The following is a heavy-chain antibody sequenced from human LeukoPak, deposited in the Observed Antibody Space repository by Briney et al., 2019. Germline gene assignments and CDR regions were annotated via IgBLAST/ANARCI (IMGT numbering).Heavy chain of an antibody. V-gene: IGHV1-18*01. CDR2: ISAYNGNT. CDR3: ARGHRDMVRGLITY. J-gene: IGHJ4*02. Sequence: ASVKVSCKASGYSFTNFGFTWVGQAPGQGLEWVGWISAYNGNTNYAQKLQDRLTLTTDTSTTTAYMELRSLRSDDTAIYYCARGHRDMVRGLITYWDQGTLVTVSS. D-gene: IGHD3-10*01. CDR1: GYSFTNFG.